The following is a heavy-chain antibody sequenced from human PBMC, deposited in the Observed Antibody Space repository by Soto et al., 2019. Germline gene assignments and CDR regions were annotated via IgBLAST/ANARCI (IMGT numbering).Heavy chain of an antibody. V-gene: IGHV1-2*02. Sequence: QEQLVQSGPEVKKPGASVKVSCESSGYTFIGFSLHWVRQAPGQGLEWMGWINPTNGDTYYAQKFQGRVTMTRETSINTVYMELNSLKQDATAVYYCAKGRWTVGHCSGGSCYDGMDVWGQGTTVTVSS. J-gene: IGHJ6*02. D-gene: IGHD2-15*01. CDR2: INPTNGDT. CDR3: AKGRWTVGHCSGGSCYDGMDV. CDR1: GYTFIGFS.